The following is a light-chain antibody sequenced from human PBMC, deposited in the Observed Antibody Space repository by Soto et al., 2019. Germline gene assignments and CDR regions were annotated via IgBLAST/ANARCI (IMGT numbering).Light chain of an antibody. J-gene: IGLJ1*01. CDR1: SSDVGGYNY. CDR3: SSYAGSNNYV. Sequence: QSVLTQPPSASGSPGQSVTISCTGTSSDVGGYNYVSWYQQHPGKAPKLMIYGVTKRPSGVPDRFSGSKSGNTASLTVSGLQAEDEAYYSCSSYAGSNNYVFGTGTKVTVL. V-gene: IGLV2-8*01. CDR2: GVT.